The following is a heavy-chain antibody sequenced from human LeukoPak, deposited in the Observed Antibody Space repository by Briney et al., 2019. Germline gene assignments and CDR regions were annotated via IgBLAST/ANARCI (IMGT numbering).Heavy chain of an antibody. Sequence: GGSLRLSCAASGVTFSSYSMNWVRQAPGKGLEWGSSIGSSSSSIYYADSVKGRFTISRDNSRNTLYLQMNSLKTEDTAVYYCAKGQHIVTTISQEAFEYWGQGTLVTVS. D-gene: IGHD5-12*01. CDR2: IGSSSSSI. CDR3: AKGQHIVTTISQEAFEY. V-gene: IGHV3-21*01. CDR1: GVTFSSYS. J-gene: IGHJ4*02.